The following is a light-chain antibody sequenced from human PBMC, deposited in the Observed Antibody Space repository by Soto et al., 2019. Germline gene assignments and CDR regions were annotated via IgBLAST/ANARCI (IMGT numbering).Light chain of an antibody. CDR1: QSVRSD. CDR2: GAS. Sequence: EVVMTQSPATLSLSPGESATLSCRASQSVRSDLAWYQQKPGQAPRLLIYGASTRATDIPPRFNGGGSGTELTLTISSLQSEDFAIYYCQQYHDWPPITFGPGTRVDVK. CDR3: QQYHDWPPIT. V-gene: IGKV3-15*01. J-gene: IGKJ3*01.